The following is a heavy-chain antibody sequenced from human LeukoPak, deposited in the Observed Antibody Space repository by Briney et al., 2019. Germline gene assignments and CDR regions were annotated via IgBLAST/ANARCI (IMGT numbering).Heavy chain of an antibody. CDR2: INWNGGST. CDR3: ARDNYGSGSYAD. CDR1: GLPFDDYA. Sequence: GGSLRFSGQASGLPFDDYALSWFAKPPGKGLNWAPGINWNGGSTGYADSVKGRFTISRDNAKNSLYLQMNSLRAEDTALYYCARDNYGSGSYADWGQGTLVTVSS. J-gene: IGHJ4*02. V-gene: IGHV3-20*04. D-gene: IGHD3-10*01.